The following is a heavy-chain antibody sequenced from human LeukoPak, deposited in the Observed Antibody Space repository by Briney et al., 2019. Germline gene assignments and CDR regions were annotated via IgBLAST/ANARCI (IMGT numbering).Heavy chain of an antibody. CDR3: AHGGAYGWSENAFDM. D-gene: IGHD2-8*02. CDR2: IYWDNDK. V-gene: IGHV2-5*02. J-gene: IGHJ3*02. Sequence: SGPTLVNPTQTLTLTCTFSGFSLSTSGVGVGWIRQPPGQALEWLALIYWDNDKRYSPSLKSRLTITKDTSKNQVVLTMTNMDPVDXATYYXAHGGAYGWSENAFDMWGQGTMVTVSS. CDR1: GFSLSTSGVG.